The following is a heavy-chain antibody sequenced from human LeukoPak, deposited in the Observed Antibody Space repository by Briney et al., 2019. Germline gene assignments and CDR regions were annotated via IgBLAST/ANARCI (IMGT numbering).Heavy chain of an antibody. J-gene: IGHJ4*02. Sequence: PGGSLRLSCAASGFTFSSYAMSWVRQAPGKGLEWVSAISGSGGSTYYADSVKGRFTISRDNSKNTLYLQMNSLRAEDTAVYYCAKGLTYYYDSSGYYFSNWGQGTLVTVSS. D-gene: IGHD3-22*01. CDR2: ISGSGGST. CDR3: AKGLTYYYDSSGYYFSN. V-gene: IGHV3-23*01. CDR1: GFTFSSYA.